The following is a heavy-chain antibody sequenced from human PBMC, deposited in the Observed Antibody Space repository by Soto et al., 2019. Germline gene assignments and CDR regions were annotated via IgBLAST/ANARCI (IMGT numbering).Heavy chain of an antibody. Sequence: ANTLSLPCTYSCASLSRYYCLWIRQPPGKALEWIGYIYYSGSTNYNPSLKSRVTISVDTSKNQFSLKLSSVTAADTAVYYCARGTPYYDILTGYYNTHWFDPWGQGTLVTVS. CDR3: ARGTPYYDILTGYYNTHWFDP. D-gene: IGHD3-9*01. J-gene: IGHJ5*02. V-gene: IGHV4-59*01. CDR2: IYYSGST. CDR1: CASLSRYY.